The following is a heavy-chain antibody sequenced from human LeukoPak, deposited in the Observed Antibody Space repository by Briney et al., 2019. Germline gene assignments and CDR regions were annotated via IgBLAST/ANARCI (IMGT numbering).Heavy chain of an antibody. J-gene: IGHJ4*02. CDR3: ARDPGSGRGPSFDY. Sequence: ASVKVSCRASGYTFTGYGMSWVRQAPGQGLEWMGWISAYNGHTNYAQRLQGRVTMTTDTSTSTAYMELRSLRSDDTAVYYCARDPGSGRGPSFDYWGQGTLVTVSS. CDR2: ISAYNGHT. V-gene: IGHV1-18*01. CDR1: GYTFTGYG. D-gene: IGHD1-26*01.